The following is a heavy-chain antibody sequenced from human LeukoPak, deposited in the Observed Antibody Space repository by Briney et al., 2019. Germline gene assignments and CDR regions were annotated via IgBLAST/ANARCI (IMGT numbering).Heavy chain of an antibody. J-gene: IGHJ6*02. V-gene: IGHV3-9*01. CDR1: GFTFDDYA. CDR3: AKYMAVTIPLYGMDV. CDR2: ISWNSGSL. D-gene: IGHD3-9*01. Sequence: GGSLRLSCAVSGFTFDDYAMHWVRQGPGKGLEWVSGISWNSGSLHYADSVKGRFTISRDNAKNPLHLQMNSLRAEDTSLYYCAKYMAVTIPLYGMDVWDQGTTVTVSS.